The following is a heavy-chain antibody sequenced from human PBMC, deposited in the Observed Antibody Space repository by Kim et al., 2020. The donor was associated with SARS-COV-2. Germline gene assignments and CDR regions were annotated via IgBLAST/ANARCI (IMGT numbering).Heavy chain of an antibody. V-gene: IGHV4-38-2*02. CDR2: IYHSGST. J-gene: IGHJ5*02. CDR1: GYSISSGYY. CDR3: ARDGGDVP. Sequence: SETLSLTCTVSGYSISSGYYWGWIRQPPGKGLEWIGSIYHSGSTYYNPSLKSRVTISVDTSKNQFSLKLSSVTAADTAVYYCARDGGDVPWGQGTLVTVSS. D-gene: IGHD2-21*02.